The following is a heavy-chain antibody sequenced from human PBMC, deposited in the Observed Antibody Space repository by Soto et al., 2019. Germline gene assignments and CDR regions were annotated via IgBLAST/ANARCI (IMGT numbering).Heavy chain of an antibody. D-gene: IGHD1-7*01. Sequence: ASVKVSCKVSGYALTELSMHWVRQAPGKGLEWMGGFDPEDGETIYAQKFQGRVTMTEDTSTDTAHMELSSLRSGDTAVYYCATGDNWNYPSGWGQGTLVTVSS. CDR1: GYALTELS. J-gene: IGHJ4*02. CDR3: ATGDNWNYPSG. V-gene: IGHV1-24*01. CDR2: FDPEDGET.